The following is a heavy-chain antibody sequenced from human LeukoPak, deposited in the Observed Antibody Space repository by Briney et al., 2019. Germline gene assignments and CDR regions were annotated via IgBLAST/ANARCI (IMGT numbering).Heavy chain of an antibody. J-gene: IGHJ4*02. V-gene: IGHV3-21*01. Sequence: GGSLRLSCAASGFTFSSYSMNWVRQAPGKGLEWVPSITSSDTSIYYADSVKGRFTISRDNAKNSLFLQMNSLRAEDTAVYYCARDGVHDPPFDYWGQGTLVTVSS. CDR2: ITSSDTSI. D-gene: IGHD1-1*01. CDR1: GFTFSSYS. CDR3: ARDGVHDPPFDY.